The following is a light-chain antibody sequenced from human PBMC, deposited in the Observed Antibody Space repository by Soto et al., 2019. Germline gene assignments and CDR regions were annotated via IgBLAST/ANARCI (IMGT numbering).Light chain of an antibody. CDR3: QQYNSYWWT. CDR1: QGISSY. V-gene: IGKV1-9*01. J-gene: IGKJ1*01. CDR2: AAS. Sequence: DIQLTQSPSFLSASVGDRVTITCRASQGISSYLAWYQQKPGKAPKLLIYAASTLQSGVPSRFSGSGSGTEFTLTISSLQPDDFATYYCQQYNSYWWTFGQGTKVDIK.